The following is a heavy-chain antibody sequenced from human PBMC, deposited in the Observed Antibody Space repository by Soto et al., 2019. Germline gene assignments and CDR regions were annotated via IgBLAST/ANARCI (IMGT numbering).Heavy chain of an antibody. CDR2: IYYSGST. Sequence: SETLSLTCSVSGAALNSGNYYWSWIRQVPGKGLEWIGYIYYSGSTNYNPSLKSRVTISVDTSKNQFSLKLSSVTAADTAVYYCAKGPKGSYTSRNVLGLDVWGQGTTVTVSS. D-gene: IGHD1-1*01. J-gene: IGHJ6*02. CDR1: GAALNSGNYY. CDR3: AKGPKGSYTSRNVLGLDV. V-gene: IGHV4-61*01.